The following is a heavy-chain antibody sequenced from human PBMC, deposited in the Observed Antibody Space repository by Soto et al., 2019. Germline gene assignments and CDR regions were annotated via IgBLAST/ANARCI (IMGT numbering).Heavy chain of an antibody. Sequence: SVKVSCKASRGTFSGYAISWVRQAPGQGLEWMGGIIPIFGTANYAQKFQGRVTITADKSTSTAYMELSSLRSEDTAVYYCARRYCSSTSCYLGDYYYYGMDVWGQGTTVTVSS. CDR3: ARRYCSSTSCYLGDYYYYGMDV. J-gene: IGHJ6*02. CDR1: RGTFSGYA. V-gene: IGHV1-69*06. CDR2: IIPIFGTA. D-gene: IGHD2-2*01.